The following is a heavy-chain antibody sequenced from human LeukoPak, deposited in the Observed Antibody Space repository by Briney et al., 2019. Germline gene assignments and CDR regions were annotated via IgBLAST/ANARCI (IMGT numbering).Heavy chain of an antibody. CDR1: GFTFSSYA. J-gene: IGHJ4*02. V-gene: IGHV3-23*01. CDR2: ISGSGGSGGRT. CDR3: AKDRGSYYDPSGPTDY. D-gene: IGHD3-22*01. Sequence: GGTLRLSCAASGFTFSSYAMSWVRQAPGKGLEWVSAISGSGGSGGRTYYTDSVKGRFTISRDNSKNTLYLQMNSLRAEDTAVYYCAKDRGSYYDPSGPTDYWGQGTLVTVSS.